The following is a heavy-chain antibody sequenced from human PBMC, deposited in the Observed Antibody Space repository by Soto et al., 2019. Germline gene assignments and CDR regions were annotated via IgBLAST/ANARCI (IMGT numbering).Heavy chain of an antibody. Sequence: QVQLVESGGGVVQPGRSLRLSCAASGFTFSSYGMHWVRQAPGKGLEGVAVIVYDGSNKYYEESVKGRFTISRDNSKNTLYLQMNSLRAEDTAVYYCAKDKWGYSSSSSYGRDVWGQGTTVTVSS. V-gene: IGHV3-30*18. D-gene: IGHD6-6*01. CDR3: AKDKWGYSSSSSYGRDV. J-gene: IGHJ6*02. CDR1: GFTFSSYG. CDR2: IVYDGSNK.